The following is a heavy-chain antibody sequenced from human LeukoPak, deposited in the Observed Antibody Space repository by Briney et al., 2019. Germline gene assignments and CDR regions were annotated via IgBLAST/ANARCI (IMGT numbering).Heavy chain of an antibody. J-gene: IGHJ6*03. CDR3: AREILGVVIAGGPYYYYYMDV. Sequence: PSQTLSLTCTVSGGSISSGDYYWSWIRQPPGKGLEWIGYIYYSGSTYYNPSLKSRVTISVDTSKNQFSLKLSSVTAADTAVYYCAREILGVVIAGGPYYYYYMDVWGKGTTVTVSS. D-gene: IGHD3-3*01. CDR2: IYYSGST. CDR1: GGSISSGDYY. V-gene: IGHV4-30-4*08.